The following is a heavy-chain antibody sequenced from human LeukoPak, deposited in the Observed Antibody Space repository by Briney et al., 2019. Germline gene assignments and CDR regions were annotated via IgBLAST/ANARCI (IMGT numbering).Heavy chain of an antibody. CDR2: ISGSGTTI. CDR1: GFTFSDYY. CDR3: AKDLGSYGYRYFDY. V-gene: IGHV3-11*04. D-gene: IGHD5-18*01. Sequence: GGSLRLSCAASGFTFSDYYMNWFRQAPGKGLEWVSYISGSGTTIYYADSVKGRFTISRDNAKNSLFLQMNSLRAEDTAVYYCAKDLGSYGYRYFDYWGQGTLVTVSS. J-gene: IGHJ4*02.